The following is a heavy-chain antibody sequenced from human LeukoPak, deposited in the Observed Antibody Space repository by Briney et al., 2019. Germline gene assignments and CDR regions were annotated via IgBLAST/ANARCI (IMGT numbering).Heavy chain of an antibody. Sequence: ASVKVSCKASGYTFTGYYMHWVRPAPGQGLEWMGWINPNSGGTNYAQKFQGRVTMTRDTSTSTAYMELSRLRSDDTAVYYCARDSVLLWFGNPSGTYDYWGQGTLVTVSS. CDR2: INPNSGGT. V-gene: IGHV1-2*02. D-gene: IGHD3-10*01. J-gene: IGHJ4*02. CDR1: GYTFTGYY. CDR3: ARDSVLLWFGNPSGTYDY.